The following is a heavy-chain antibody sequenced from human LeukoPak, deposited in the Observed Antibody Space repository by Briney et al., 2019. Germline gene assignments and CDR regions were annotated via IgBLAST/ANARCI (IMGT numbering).Heavy chain of an antibody. D-gene: IGHD3-3*01. Sequence: GGSLRLSCAASGFTFSDYYMSWIRQAPGKGLEWVSYISSSGSTIYYADSVEGRFTISRDNAKNSLYLQMNSLRAEDTAVYYCARDDYDFWSGSPGAFDIWGQGTMVTVSS. J-gene: IGHJ3*02. CDR1: GFTFSDYY. V-gene: IGHV3-11*04. CDR3: ARDDYDFWSGSPGAFDI. CDR2: ISSSGSTI.